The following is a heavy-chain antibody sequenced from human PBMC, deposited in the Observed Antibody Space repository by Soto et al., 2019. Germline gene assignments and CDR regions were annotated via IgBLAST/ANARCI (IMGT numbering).Heavy chain of an antibody. D-gene: IGHD3-16*02. CDR3: AKDIGIGELGELSFAH. CDR2: ISWNSGSI. J-gene: IGHJ5*02. Sequence: PGGSLRLSCAASGFTFDDYAMHWVRQAPGKGLEWVSGISWNSGSIGYADSVKGRFTISRDNAKNSLYLQMNSLRAEDTALYYCAKDIGIGELGELSFAHWGQGTLVTVSS. V-gene: IGHV3-9*01. CDR1: GFTFDDYA.